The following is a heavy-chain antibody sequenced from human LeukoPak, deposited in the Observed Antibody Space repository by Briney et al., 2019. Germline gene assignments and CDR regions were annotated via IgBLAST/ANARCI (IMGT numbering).Heavy chain of an antibody. J-gene: IGHJ6*03. Sequence: ASVKVSCKASGYIFTSYYIHWVRQAPGQGLEWMGIINPSGGTTNYAQKFQGRVTMTRDTSTSTAYMELSSLRSEDTAVYYCARGTMVDYADYDFWRPVYYYMDVWGKGTTVTVSS. CDR1: GYIFTSYY. CDR2: INPSGGTT. D-gene: IGHD3-3*01. CDR3: ARGTMVDYADYDFWRPVYYYMDV. V-gene: IGHV1-46*01.